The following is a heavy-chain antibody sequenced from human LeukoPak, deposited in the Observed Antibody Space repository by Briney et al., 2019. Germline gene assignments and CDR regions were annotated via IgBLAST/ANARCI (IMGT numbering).Heavy chain of an antibody. CDR3: ARDRSGSRGGFAY. CDR2: INPNSGGT. CDR1: GYTFTGYY. V-gene: IGHV1-2*02. J-gene: IGHJ4*02. D-gene: IGHD3-3*01. Sequence: ASVKVSCKASGYTFTGYYMHWVRQAPGQGLEWMGWINPNSGGTNYAQKFQGRVTMTRDTSISTAYMELSRLRSDDTAVYYCARDRSGSRGGFAYWGQGTLVTVSS.